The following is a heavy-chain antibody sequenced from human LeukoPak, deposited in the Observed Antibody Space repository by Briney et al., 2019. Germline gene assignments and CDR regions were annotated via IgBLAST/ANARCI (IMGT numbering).Heavy chain of an antibody. J-gene: IGHJ4*02. CDR2: IIPIFGTA. D-gene: IGHD6-19*01. CDR1: GGTFSSYA. Sequence: SVKVSCKASGGTFSSYAISWVRQAPGQGLEWMGGIIPIFGTANYAQKFQGRVTITADESTSTAYMELSSLRSEDTAVYYCARGTSGWHDLDYWGQGTLVTVSS. V-gene: IGHV1-69*13. CDR3: ARGTSGWHDLDY.